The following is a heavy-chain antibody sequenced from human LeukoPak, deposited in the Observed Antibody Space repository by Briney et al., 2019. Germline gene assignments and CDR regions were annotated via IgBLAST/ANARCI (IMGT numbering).Heavy chain of an antibody. D-gene: IGHD6-13*01. CDR1: GFTFSSYS. CDR3: ARDEYSSSWYPFDY. V-gene: IGHV3-48*02. CDR2: ISSSSSTI. Sequence: GGSLRLSCAASGFTFSSYSMNWVRQAPGKGLEWVSYISSSSSTIYYADSVKGRFTISRDNAKNSLYLQMNSLRDEDTAVYYCARDEYSSSWYPFDYWGQGTLVTVSS. J-gene: IGHJ4*02.